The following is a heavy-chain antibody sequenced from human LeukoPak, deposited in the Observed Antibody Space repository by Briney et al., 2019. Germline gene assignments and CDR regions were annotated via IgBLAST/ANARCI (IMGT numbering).Heavy chain of an antibody. V-gene: IGHV1-69*05. D-gene: IGHD5-12*01. CDR2: IIPIFGTA. J-gene: IGHJ4*02. CDR3: VRDSMGPYSGYDYGLFDY. Sequence: ASVKVSCKASGGTFSSYAISWVRQAPGQGLEWMGGIIPIFGTANYAQKFQGRVTITTDESTSTAYMELSSLRSEDTAVYYCVRDSMGPYSGYDYGLFDYWGQGTLVTVSS. CDR1: GGTFSSYA.